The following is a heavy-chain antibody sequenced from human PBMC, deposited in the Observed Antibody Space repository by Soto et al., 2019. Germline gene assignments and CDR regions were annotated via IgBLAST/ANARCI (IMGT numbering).Heavy chain of an antibody. CDR3: AKDLTRQLAYWLDP. CDR2: INAHSGGT. CDR1: GFSFTGYY. V-gene: IGHV1-2*02. Sequence: ASVKVSCKASGFSFTGYYIHWLRQAPGQGPEWMGWINAHSGGTEFAQKFQGRVTLTRDTSISTAYMTLSGLKSDDTAVYYCAKDLTRQLAYWLDPWGQGTQVTV. D-gene: IGHD6-6*01. J-gene: IGHJ5*02.